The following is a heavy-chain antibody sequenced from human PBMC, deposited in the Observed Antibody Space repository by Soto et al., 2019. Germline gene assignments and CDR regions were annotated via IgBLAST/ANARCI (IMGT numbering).Heavy chain of an antibody. CDR3: ARGLGRVRGPLVTHNWFDP. J-gene: IGHJ5*02. V-gene: IGHV4-4*02. CDR1: GGSISSSSW. D-gene: IGHD3-10*01. Sequence: QVQLQESGPGLVKPSGTLSLTCAVSGGSISSSSWWSWVRQPPGTGLEWIGGIYHSGSTNYNPSRKSRVTTAVDKAQNQFSLKLSSVTAAATAVYYCARGLGRVRGPLVTHNWFDPWGQGTLVTVSS. CDR2: IYHSGST.